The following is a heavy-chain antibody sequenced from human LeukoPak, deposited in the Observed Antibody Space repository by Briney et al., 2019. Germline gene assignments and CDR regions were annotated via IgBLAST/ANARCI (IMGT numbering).Heavy chain of an antibody. J-gene: IGHJ6*02. D-gene: IGHD2-21*02. Sequence: ASVKVSCKASGYTFTSYYMHWVRQAPGQGLEWMGIINPSGGSTSYAQKFQGRVTMTRDTSTSTVYMGLSSRRSEDTAVYYCARVSNCGGDCQTNYYYYGMDVWGQGTTVTVSS. V-gene: IGHV1-46*01. CDR1: GYTFTSYY. CDR3: ARVSNCGGDCQTNYYYYGMDV. CDR2: INPSGGST.